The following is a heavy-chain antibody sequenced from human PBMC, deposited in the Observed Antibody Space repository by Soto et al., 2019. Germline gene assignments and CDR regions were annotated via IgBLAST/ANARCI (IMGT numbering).Heavy chain of an antibody. CDR2: IYYSGST. Sequence: ASETLSLTCTVSGGSISIGGYYWRCIRQHPGKGLEWIGYIYYSGSTYYNPSLKSRVTISVDTSKNQFSLKLSSVTAADTAVYYCAREDSSSTGGGDYYGMDVWGQGTTVTVSS. D-gene: IGHD6-6*01. V-gene: IGHV4-31*03. CDR3: AREDSSSTGGGDYYGMDV. J-gene: IGHJ6*02. CDR1: GGSISIGGYY.